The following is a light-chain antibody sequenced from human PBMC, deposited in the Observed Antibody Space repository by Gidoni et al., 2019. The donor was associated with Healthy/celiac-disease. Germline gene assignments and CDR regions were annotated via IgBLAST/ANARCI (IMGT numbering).Light chain of an antibody. CDR2: GAS. V-gene: IGKV3-20*01. J-gene: IGKJ3*01. Sequence: EIVLTQSPGTLSLSPGERATLSCSASQSVTSSQLAWYQQKPGQSPRFLSYGASARAPDTPDRFSGSGSGRDFTLTISRLEPEDFGVYYCHQYGSSPFTFGPGTKLDIK. CDR3: HQYGSSPFT. CDR1: QSVTSSQ.